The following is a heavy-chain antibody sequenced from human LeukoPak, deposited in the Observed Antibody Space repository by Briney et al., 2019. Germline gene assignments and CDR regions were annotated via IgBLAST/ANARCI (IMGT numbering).Heavy chain of an antibody. V-gene: IGHV4-59*01. CDR1: GGSISSYY. J-gene: IGHJ4*02. D-gene: IGHD3-3*01. CDR2: IYYSGST. CDR3: ARARDLGWGTVDYFDY. Sequence: PSETLSLTCIVSGGSISSYYWSWIRQPPGKGLEWIGYIYYSGSTNYNPSLKSRVTLSVDTSKNQFSLKLSSVTAADTAVYYCARARDLGWGTVDYFDYWGQGTLVTVSS.